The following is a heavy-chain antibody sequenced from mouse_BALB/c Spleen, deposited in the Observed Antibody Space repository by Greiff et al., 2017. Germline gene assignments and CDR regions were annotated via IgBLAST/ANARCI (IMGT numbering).Heavy chain of an antibody. V-gene: IGHV5-6-3*01. CDR2: INSNGGST. CDR3: ARLLRNYYAMDY. CDR1: GFTFSSYG. Sequence: EVHLVESGAGLVPPGGSLTLSCAASGFTFSSYGMPWVRQTPDKRLELVATINSNGGSTYYPDSVKGRFTISRDNAKNTLYLQMSSLKSEDTAMYYCARLLRNYYAMDYWGQGTSVTVSS. D-gene: IGHD1-1*01. J-gene: IGHJ4*01.